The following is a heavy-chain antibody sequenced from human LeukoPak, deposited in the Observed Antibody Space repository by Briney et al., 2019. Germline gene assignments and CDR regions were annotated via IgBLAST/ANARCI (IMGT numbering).Heavy chain of an antibody. CDR3: ARDLSVVAANFDY. J-gene: IGHJ4*02. Sequence: GGSLRLSCAASGFTFSSYAMHWVRQAPGKGLEWVAVISYDGSNKYYADSVKGRSTIPRDNSKNTLYLQMNSLRAEDTAVYYCARDLSVVAANFDYWGQGTLVTVSS. CDR2: ISYDGSNK. D-gene: IGHD2-15*01. V-gene: IGHV3-30*04. CDR1: GFTFSSYA.